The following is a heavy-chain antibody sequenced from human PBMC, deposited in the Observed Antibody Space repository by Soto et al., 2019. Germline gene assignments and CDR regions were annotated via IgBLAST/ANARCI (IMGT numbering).Heavy chain of an antibody. CDR3: ARGLGRAYYYDSSGLLAH. D-gene: IGHD3-22*01. CDR2: IIPIFGTA. J-gene: IGHJ4*02. CDR1: GGTFSSYA. V-gene: IGHV1-69*13. Sequence: SVKVSCKASGGTFSSYAISWVRQAPGQGLEWMGGIIPIFGTANYAQKFQGRVTITADESTSTAYMELSSLRSEDTAVYYCARGLGRAYYYDSSGLLAHWGQGTLVTSPQ.